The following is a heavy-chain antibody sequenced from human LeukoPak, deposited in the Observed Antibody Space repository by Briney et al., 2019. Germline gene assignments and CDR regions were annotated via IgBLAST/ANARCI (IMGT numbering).Heavy chain of an antibody. Sequence: SETLSLTCAVYGGSFSGYYWSWIRQPPGKGPEGIGEINHSGSTNYNPSLKSRVTISVDTSKNQFSLKLSSVTAADTAVYYCARGPLGPFDYWGQGTLVTVSS. CDR1: GGSFSGYY. CDR2: INHSGST. V-gene: IGHV4-34*01. D-gene: IGHD1-26*01. CDR3: ARGPLGPFDY. J-gene: IGHJ4*02.